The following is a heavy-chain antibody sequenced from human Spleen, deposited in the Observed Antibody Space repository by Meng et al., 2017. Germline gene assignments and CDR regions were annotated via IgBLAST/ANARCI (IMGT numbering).Heavy chain of an antibody. J-gene: IGHJ4*02. CDR1: GFSVSHNY. CDR3: ARVPFDY. D-gene: IGHD2-2*01. V-gene: IGHV3-66*01. Sequence: GESLKISCAASGFSVSHNYMSWVRQAPGKGLEWVSVIYSGGNTYYADSVKGRFTISRDNAKNTLYLQMNSLRAEDTAVYYCARVPFDYWGQGTLVTVSS. CDR2: IYSGGNT.